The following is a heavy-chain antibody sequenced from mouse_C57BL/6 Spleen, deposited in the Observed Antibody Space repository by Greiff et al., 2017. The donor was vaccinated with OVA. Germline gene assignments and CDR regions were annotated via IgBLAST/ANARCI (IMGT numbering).Heavy chain of an antibody. Sequence: VQLKESGAELVRPGASVKLSCTASGFNIKDDYMHWVKQRPEQGLEWIGWIDPENGDTEYASKFQGKATITADTSSNTAYLQLSSLTSEDTAGYYCTARAYYGSSYWYFDVWGTGTTVTVSS. D-gene: IGHD1-1*01. V-gene: IGHV14-4*01. CDR2: IDPENGDT. CDR3: TARAYYGSSYWYFDV. CDR1: GFNIKDDY. J-gene: IGHJ1*03.